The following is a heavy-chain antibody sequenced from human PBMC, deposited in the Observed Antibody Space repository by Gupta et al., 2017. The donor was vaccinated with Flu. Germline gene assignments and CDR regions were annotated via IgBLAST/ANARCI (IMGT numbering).Heavy chain of an antibody. CDR2: ISHDGSNY. D-gene: IGHD5-24*01. CDR3: AKDWRWNNNNYGMNV. J-gene: IGHJ6*02. CDR1: GFSFRNYG. V-gene: IGHV3-30*18. Sequence: QERVVESGGGVVQPGRSLRLSCAASGFSFRNYGRHWVRQAPGKGLEWVAGISHDGSNYYHTDSVKGRFTISRDNSKNTLYLQMSSLRTEDTAVYYCAKDWRWNNNNYGMNVWGQGTTVTVSS.